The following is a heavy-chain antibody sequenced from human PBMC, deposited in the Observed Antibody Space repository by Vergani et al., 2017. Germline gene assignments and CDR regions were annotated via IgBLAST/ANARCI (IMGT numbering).Heavy chain of an antibody. CDR3: ARQVLLSFEEFAVIGWFDP. Sequence: QVQLLESGPGLVKPSQTLSLTCSDSGDSITGGDQYWSWIRHSPGKGLEWIGYIISTGGNGYNPSLQSRLTISLDASKNQFSLRLRSVAAADTAVYFCARQVLLSFEEFAVIGWFDPWGQGTLVTVSS. J-gene: IGHJ5*02. V-gene: IGHV4-30-4*01. CDR1: GDSITGGDQY. CDR2: IISTGGN. D-gene: IGHD3-10*01.